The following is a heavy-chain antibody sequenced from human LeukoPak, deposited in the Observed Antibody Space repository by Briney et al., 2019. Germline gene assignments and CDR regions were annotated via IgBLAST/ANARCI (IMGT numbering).Heavy chain of an antibody. CDR3: AKAPYYDSSGYNYFDY. CDR2: ISGSGGST. Sequence: PSETLSLTCAVYGGSFSGYYWSWVRQAPGKGLEWVSAISGSGGSTYYADSVKGRFTISRDNSKNTLYLQMNSLRAEDTAVYYCAKAPYYDSSGYNYFDYRGQGTLVTVSS. J-gene: IGHJ4*02. D-gene: IGHD3-22*01. CDR1: GGSFSGYY. V-gene: IGHV3-23*01.